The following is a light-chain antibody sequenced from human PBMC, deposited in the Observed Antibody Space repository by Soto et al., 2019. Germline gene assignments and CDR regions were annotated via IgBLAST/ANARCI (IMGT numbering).Light chain of an antibody. J-gene: IGKJ2*01. CDR1: QDIDRW. CDR2: TAS. V-gene: IGKV1D-12*01. Sequence: DIQMTQSPSSVSASAGDRVTISCRSSQDIDRWLAWFQHKPGKAPKLLISTASSLQSVVPSRFIGSGSGTDFTLTIASLQFEDFATYYCLQSDTFPYTFGLGTKLEIK. CDR3: LQSDTFPYT.